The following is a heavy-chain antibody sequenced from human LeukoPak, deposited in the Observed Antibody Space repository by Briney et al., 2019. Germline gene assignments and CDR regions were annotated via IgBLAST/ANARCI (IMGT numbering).Heavy chain of an antibody. D-gene: IGHD4-17*01. CDR3: ARPYGAAGLD. V-gene: IGHV4-39*01. Sequence: SHTLSLTCTVSGRSSSMISYLGARIPWPPGKGLGWIGSIYYSGSTYYNPSLKSRVTISVDTSKNQFSLKLSSVTAADTAVYYCARPYGAAGLDWGQGTLVTVSS. CDR2: IYYSGST. CDR1: GRSSSMISYL. J-gene: IGHJ4*02.